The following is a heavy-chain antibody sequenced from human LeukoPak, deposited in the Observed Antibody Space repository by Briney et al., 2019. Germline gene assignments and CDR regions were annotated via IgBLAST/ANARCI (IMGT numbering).Heavy chain of an antibody. CDR1: GFTFSDYY. Sequence: GGSLRLSCAASGFTFSDYYMSWIRQAPGKGLEWVSYISSSSSTIYYADSMKGRFTISRDNAKNSLYLQMNSLRAEDTAVYYCARDRMVRGVIIPVDYWGQGTLVTVSS. CDR3: ARDRMVRGVIIPVDY. D-gene: IGHD3-10*01. V-gene: IGHV3-11*04. CDR2: ISSSSSTI. J-gene: IGHJ4*02.